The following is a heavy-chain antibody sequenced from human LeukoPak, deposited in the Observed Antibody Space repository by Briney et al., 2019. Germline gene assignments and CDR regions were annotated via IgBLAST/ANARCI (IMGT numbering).Heavy chain of an antibody. CDR1: GFTFSSYA. Sequence: PGGSLRLSCAASGFTFSSYAMSWVRQAPGKGLEWVSAISGSGGSTYYADSVKGRFTISRDNSKNTLYLQMSSLRAEDTAVYYCAKPIEFGYSYSFDYWGQGTLVTVSS. V-gene: IGHV3-23*01. CDR2: ISGSGGST. CDR3: AKPIEFGYSYSFDY. J-gene: IGHJ4*02. D-gene: IGHD5-18*01.